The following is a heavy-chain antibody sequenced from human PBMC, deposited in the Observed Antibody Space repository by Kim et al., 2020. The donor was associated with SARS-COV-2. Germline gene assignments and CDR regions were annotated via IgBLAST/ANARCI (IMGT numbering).Heavy chain of an antibody. CDR1: GYTFTSYY. Sequence: ASVKVSCKASGYTFTSYYMHWVRQAPGQGLEWMGIINPSGGSTSYAQKFQGRVTMTRDTSTSTVYMELSSLRSEDTAVYYCARALKDYGDYNTFDYWGQGTLVTVSS. V-gene: IGHV1-46*01. CDR2: INPSGGST. CDR3: ARALKDYGDYNTFDY. D-gene: IGHD4-17*01. J-gene: IGHJ4*02.